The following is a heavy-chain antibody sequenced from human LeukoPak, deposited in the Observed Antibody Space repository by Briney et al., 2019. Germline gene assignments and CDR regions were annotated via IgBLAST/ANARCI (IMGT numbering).Heavy chain of an antibody. J-gene: IGHJ6*03. D-gene: IGHD5-12*01. Sequence: PGGSLRLSCAASGFTFSSYSMNWVRQAPGKGLEWVSAISGSGGSTYYADSVKGRFTISRDNSKNTLYLQMNSLRAEDTAVYYCAKRRYSDYGDYYYMDVWGKGTTVTVSS. CDR2: ISGSGGST. CDR1: GFTFSSYS. CDR3: AKRRYSDYGDYYYMDV. V-gene: IGHV3-23*01.